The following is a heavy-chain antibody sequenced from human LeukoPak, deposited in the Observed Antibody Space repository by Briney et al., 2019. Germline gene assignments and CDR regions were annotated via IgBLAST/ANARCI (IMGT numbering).Heavy chain of an antibody. CDR1: GYTFAAYY. D-gene: IGHD2-15*01. CDR3: ASVAVGYCSRGSCYPDDHFDF. J-gene: IGHJ4*02. Sequence: GASVNVSCKASGYTFAAYYVHWVRQAPGQGLEWMGWINPHSGGTEYAQKFRGRVTMTRDTSISTAYMELSTLISDDTAVYYCASVAVGYCSRGSCYPDDHFDFWGQGALVTVSS. V-gene: IGHV1-2*02. CDR2: INPHSGGT.